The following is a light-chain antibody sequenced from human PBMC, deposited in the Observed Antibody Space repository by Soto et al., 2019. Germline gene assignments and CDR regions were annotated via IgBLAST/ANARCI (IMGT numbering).Light chain of an antibody. CDR1: RSVSSTY. Sequence: EIVLTQSPGTLSLSPGERGTLSCRASRSVSSTYLAWYQQRPGQARRLLIYGASVKATGIPDRFSGSGSGTHLTNTISTQEPEDFALYYCQQYGSSPPPWTCGQGIKVEIK. V-gene: IGKV3-20*01. J-gene: IGKJ1*01. CDR2: GAS. CDR3: QQYGSSPPPWT.